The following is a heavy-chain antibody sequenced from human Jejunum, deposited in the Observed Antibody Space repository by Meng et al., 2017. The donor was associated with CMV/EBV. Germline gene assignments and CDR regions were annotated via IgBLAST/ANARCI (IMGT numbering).Heavy chain of an antibody. Sequence: QVQLVQSGAEVKKPGASLKVFCKASGYIFTDYWMHWVRQAPGQGLEWMGRINPNSGGTNYAQKFQDRVTMTRDTSISTAYMELSRLRSDDTAVYYCARPPVAAADPGDWYFDLWGRGTLVTVSS. CDR3: ARPPVAAADPGDWYFDL. CDR1: GYIFTDYW. D-gene: IGHD6-13*01. V-gene: IGHV1-2*06. J-gene: IGHJ2*01. CDR2: INPNSGGT.